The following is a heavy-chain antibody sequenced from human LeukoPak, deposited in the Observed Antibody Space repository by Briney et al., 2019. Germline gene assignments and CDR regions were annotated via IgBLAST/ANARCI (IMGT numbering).Heavy chain of an antibody. J-gene: IGHJ4*02. CDR2: IYYSGRT. CDR1: GGSISSGDYY. CDR3: AREEGTGSYYFDY. D-gene: IGHD1-1*01. Sequence: PSETLSLTCTVSGGSISSGDYYWSWIRQHPGKGLEWIGYIYYSGRTYYSPSLKSRVTISVDTSKNQFSLKLSSVTAADTAVYYCAREEGTGSYYFDYWGQGTLVTVSS. V-gene: IGHV4-31*03.